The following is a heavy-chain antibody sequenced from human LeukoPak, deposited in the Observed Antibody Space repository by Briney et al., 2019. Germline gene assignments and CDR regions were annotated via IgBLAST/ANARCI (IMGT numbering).Heavy chain of an antibody. CDR2: INPYNGGT. V-gene: IGHV1-18*01. CDR1: GYTFTSYG. Sequence: GASVKVSCKASGYTFTSYGISWVRQAPGQGLEWMGWINPYNGGTNYAQKFQGRVTMTTDTSTSTAYLELRSLRSDDTAVYYCARADGVVLMRGHYYCYIDVWGKGTTVTVSS. CDR3: ARADGVVLMRGHYYCYIDV. J-gene: IGHJ6*03. D-gene: IGHD2-8*01.